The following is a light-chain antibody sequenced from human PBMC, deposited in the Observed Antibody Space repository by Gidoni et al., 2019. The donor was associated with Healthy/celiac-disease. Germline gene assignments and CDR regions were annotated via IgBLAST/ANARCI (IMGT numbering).Light chain of an antibody. Sequence: QSALTQPASVSWSPGQSITISCTGTSSDVGSYNLVSWYQQHPGKAPKLMIYEFSKRPSGVSNRFSGSKSGNTASLTISGLQAEDEADYYCCSYAGSSTVVFGGGTKLTVL. J-gene: IGLJ2*01. CDR2: EFS. V-gene: IGLV2-23*02. CDR1: SSDVGSYNL. CDR3: CSYAGSSTVV.